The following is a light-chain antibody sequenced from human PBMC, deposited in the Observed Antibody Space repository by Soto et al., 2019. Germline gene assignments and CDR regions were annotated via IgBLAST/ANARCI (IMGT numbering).Light chain of an antibody. Sequence: DIVMTQSPDSLAVSLGERATINCKSSQSVLYSPNNKNYLAWYQKKPGQPPKLLIYWASNRESGVPDRFSGTGSATDFTLTISSLKAEDVATYYCHQYADTPRTFGQGTKVEIK. CDR1: QSVLYSPNNKNY. V-gene: IGKV4-1*01. J-gene: IGKJ1*01. CDR2: WAS. CDR3: HQYADTPRT.